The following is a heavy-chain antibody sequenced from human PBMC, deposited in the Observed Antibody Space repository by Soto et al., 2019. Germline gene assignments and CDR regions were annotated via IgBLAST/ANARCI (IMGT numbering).Heavy chain of an antibody. V-gene: IGHV4-59*08. CDR2: IYYSGST. D-gene: IGHD2-2*01. Sequence: SLTCTVSGGSISSYYWSLIRQPPGKGLEWIGYIYYSGSTNYNPSLKSRVTISVDTSKNQFSLKLGSVTAADTAVYYCAIHNDIVVVPAALGANWFDPWGQGTLVTVSS. CDR1: GGSISSYY. CDR3: AIHNDIVVVPAALGANWFDP. J-gene: IGHJ5*02.